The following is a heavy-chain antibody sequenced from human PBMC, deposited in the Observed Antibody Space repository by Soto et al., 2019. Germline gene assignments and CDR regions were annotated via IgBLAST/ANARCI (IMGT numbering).Heavy chain of an antibody. D-gene: IGHD3-10*01. V-gene: IGHV4-39*01. CDR3: ARREGWFGELWIWFDP. Sequence: QLQLQESGPGLVKPSETLSLTCTVSGGSISSSSYYWGWIRQPPGKGLEWIGSIYYSGSTYYNPSLKSRVTISVDTSKNQFSLKLSSVTAADTAVYYCARREGWFGELWIWFDPWGQGTLVTVSS. J-gene: IGHJ5*02. CDR1: GGSISSSSYY. CDR2: IYYSGST.